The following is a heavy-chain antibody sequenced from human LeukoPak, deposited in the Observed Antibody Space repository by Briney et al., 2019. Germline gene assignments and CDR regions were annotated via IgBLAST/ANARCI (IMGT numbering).Heavy chain of an antibody. D-gene: IGHD3-22*01. CDR3: ASIGSSAYIPFDY. V-gene: IGHV1-69*13. CDR1: GGTFTSYA. J-gene: IGHJ4*02. Sequence: SVKVSCKASGGTFTSYAISWVRQAPGQGLEWMGGIIPIFGTANYAQKFQGRVTITADESTSTAYMELSSLRSEDTAVYYCASIGSSAYIPFDYWGQGTLVTVSS. CDR2: IIPIFGTA.